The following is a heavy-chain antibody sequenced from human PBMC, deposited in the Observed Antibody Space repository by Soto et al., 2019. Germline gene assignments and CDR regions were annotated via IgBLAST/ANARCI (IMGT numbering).Heavy chain of an antibody. V-gene: IGHV4-59*01. D-gene: IGHD5-12*01. CDR2: IYYSGTT. CDR3: AREKGYSGYDYRVGGKVESPDWFDP. Sequence: QVQLQESGPGLVKPSETLSLTCTVSDGSISSYYWSWIRQPPGKGLEWIGYIYYSGTTNYNPSLKSRVTISVDTSKNQFSLKLSSVTAADTAVYYCAREKGYSGYDYRVGGKVESPDWFDPWGQGTLVTVSS. J-gene: IGHJ5*02. CDR1: DGSISSYY.